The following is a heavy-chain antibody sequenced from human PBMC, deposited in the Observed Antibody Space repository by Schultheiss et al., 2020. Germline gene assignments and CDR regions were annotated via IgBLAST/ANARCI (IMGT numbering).Heavy chain of an antibody. Sequence: GGSLRLSCAASGFTFSDYYMSWIRQAPGKGLEWVSAISGSGGSTYYADSVKGRFTISRDNSKNTLYLQMNSLRAEDTAVYYCAKASIVARALVVPAAIPYYGMDVWGQGTTVTVSS. CDR3: AKASIVARALVVPAAIPYYGMDV. D-gene: IGHD2-2*01. V-gene: IGHV3-23*01. J-gene: IGHJ6*02. CDR2: ISGSGGST. CDR1: GFTFSDYY.